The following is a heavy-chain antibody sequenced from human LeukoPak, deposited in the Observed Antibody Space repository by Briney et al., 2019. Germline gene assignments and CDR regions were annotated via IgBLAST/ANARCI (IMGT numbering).Heavy chain of an antibody. Sequence: SETLSLTCTVSGGSISTYYWSWIRQPPGKGLEWIGYIDYSGSTNYNPSLKSRVTISVDTSKIQFSLKLSSVTAADTAVYYCARGDYSSSSVYFDYWGQGTLVTVSS. J-gene: IGHJ4*02. CDR2: IDYSGST. V-gene: IGHV4-59*01. D-gene: IGHD6-13*01. CDR3: ARGDYSSSSVYFDY. CDR1: GGSISTYY.